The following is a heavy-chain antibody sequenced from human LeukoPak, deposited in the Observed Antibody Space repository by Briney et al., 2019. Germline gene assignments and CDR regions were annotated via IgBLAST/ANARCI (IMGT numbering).Heavy chain of an antibody. D-gene: IGHD3-10*01. CDR3: ASQGGTMVRGVPYPFDY. CDR1: GGSISSYY. Sequence: KPSETLSLTCTVSGGSISSYYWSWIRQPAGKGLEWIGRIYTSGSTNYNPSLKSRVTMSVDTSKNQFSLKLSSVTAADTAVYYCASQGGTMVRGVPYPFDYWGQGTLVTVSS. CDR2: IYTSGST. J-gene: IGHJ4*02. V-gene: IGHV4-4*07.